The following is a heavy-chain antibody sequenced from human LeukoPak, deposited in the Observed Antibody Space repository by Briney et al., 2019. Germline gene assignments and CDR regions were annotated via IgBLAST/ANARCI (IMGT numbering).Heavy chain of an antibody. Sequence: PSETLSLTCTVSGGSISSYYWNWIRQPPGKGLEWIGDINHSGSTNYNPSLKSRVTISVDTSKIQFSLKLSSVTAADTAVYYCARHITVVPAAPYYYGMDVWGRGTTVTVSS. V-gene: IGHV4-34*01. CDR1: GGSISSYY. CDR2: INHSGST. CDR3: ARHITVVPAAPYYYGMDV. J-gene: IGHJ6*02. D-gene: IGHD2-2*01.